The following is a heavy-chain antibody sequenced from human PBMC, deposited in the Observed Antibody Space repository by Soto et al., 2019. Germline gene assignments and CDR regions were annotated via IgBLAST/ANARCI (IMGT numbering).Heavy chain of an antibody. CDR1: GGSVSSGSYY. V-gene: IGHV4-61*01. J-gene: IGHJ6*02. D-gene: IGHD5-18*01. CDR3: ASRGYSYGYYYYGMDV. Sequence: SETLSLTCTVSGGSVSSGSYYWSWIRQPPGKGLEWIGYIYYSGSTNYNPSLKSRVTISVDTSKNQFSLKLSSVTAADTAVYYCASRGYSYGYYYYGMDVWGQGTTVTVPS. CDR2: IYYSGST.